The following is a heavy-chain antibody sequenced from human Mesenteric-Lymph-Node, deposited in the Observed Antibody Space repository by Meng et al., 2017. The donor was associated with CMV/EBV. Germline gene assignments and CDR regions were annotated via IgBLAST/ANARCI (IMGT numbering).Heavy chain of an antibody. J-gene: IGHJ4*02. CDR1: GGSFSGYY. CDR2: INHSGST. D-gene: IGHD3-9*01. V-gene: IGHV4-34*01. Sequence: QVQLRQWGAGPFKPSETLSVTCAVYGGSFSGYYWNWIRQSPEKGLEWIGEINHSGSTTYNPSFTSRIIISVDTSTNQISLNMSSVTAADTAVYYCARGSSYDILTGYFDYWGQGALVTVSS. CDR3: ARGSSYDILTGYFDY.